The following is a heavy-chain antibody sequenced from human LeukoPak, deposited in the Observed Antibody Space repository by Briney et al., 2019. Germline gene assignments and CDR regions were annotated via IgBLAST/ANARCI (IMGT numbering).Heavy chain of an antibody. CDR1: GYTFNNYA. J-gene: IGHJ4*02. D-gene: IGHD1-26*01. CDR3: ARDRSGSYYFDY. Sequence: ASVKVSCKASGYTFNNYAIHWVRQAPGQRLEWMGWINAGNGNTKYSQDFQGRLTITRDTSASTAYMDLSSLRSEDTAVSFCARDRSGSYYFDYWGQGILVTVSS. V-gene: IGHV1-3*01. CDR2: INAGNGNT.